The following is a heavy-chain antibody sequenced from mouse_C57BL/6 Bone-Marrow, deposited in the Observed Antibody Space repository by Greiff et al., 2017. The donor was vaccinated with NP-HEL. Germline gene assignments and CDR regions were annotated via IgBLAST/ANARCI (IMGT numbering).Heavy chain of an antibody. D-gene: IGHD1-1*01. J-gene: IGHJ3*01. CDR1: GYTFTDYE. Sequence: QVQLKQSGAELVRPGASVTLSCKASGYTFTDYEMHWVKQTPVHGLEWIGAIDPETGGTAYNQKFKGKAILTADQSSSTAYMELRSLTSEDSAVDYCTRSFCYGSSSAWFAYWGQGTLVTVSA. CDR3: TRSFCYGSSSAWFAY. V-gene: IGHV1-15*01. CDR2: IDPETGGT.